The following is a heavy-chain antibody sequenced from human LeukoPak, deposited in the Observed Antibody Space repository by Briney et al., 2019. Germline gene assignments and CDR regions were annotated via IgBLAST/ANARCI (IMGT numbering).Heavy chain of an antibody. D-gene: IGHD3-9*01. CDR2: ISAHNGNT. Sequence: ASVKVSCKTSGYTFTKYGIIWVRQAPGQGLEWMGWISAHNGNTNYAQKFQGRVTMTTDTSTSTAYMELRTLGSDDTAVYFCARDEDTDILTGYERFDYWGQGTLVTVSS. CDR3: ARDEDTDILTGYERFDY. V-gene: IGHV1-18*01. CDR1: GYTFTKYG. J-gene: IGHJ4*02.